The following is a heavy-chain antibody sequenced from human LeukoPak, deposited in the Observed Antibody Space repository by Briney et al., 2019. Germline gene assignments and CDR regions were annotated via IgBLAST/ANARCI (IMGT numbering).Heavy chain of an antibody. J-gene: IGHJ4*02. CDR3: ASVHDGSGSIDY. D-gene: IGHD3-10*01. CDR1: GGSISSADYY. CDR2: IYYSGST. Sequence: SQTLSLTCTVSGGSISSADYYWSWIRQHPGKGLEWIGYIYYSGSTYYSSSLKSRVTISLNTSKNQFSLKLSSVTAADTAMYYCASVHDGSGSIDYWGQGTLVTVSS. V-gene: IGHV4-31*03.